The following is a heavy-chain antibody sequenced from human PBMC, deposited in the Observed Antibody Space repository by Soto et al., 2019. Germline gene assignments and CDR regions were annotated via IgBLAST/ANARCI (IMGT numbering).Heavy chain of an antibody. J-gene: IGHJ5*02. Sequence: QVQLVQSGAEVKKPGASVKVSCKASGYTFTSYDINWVRQATGQRLEWMGWMNPTSGKTGYAQKFQGRVTMTWNTSISTAYLELGSLRSEDTALYYCVRNTDATMAQDENWFDPWGQGTMVTVSS. V-gene: IGHV1-8*01. CDR1: GYTFTSYD. D-gene: IGHD2-2*01. CDR3: VRNTDATMAQDENWFDP. CDR2: MNPTSGKT.